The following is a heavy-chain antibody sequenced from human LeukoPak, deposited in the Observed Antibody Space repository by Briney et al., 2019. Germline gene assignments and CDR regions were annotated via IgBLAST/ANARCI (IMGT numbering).Heavy chain of an antibody. Sequence: SETLSLTCTVSGGSISSSSYYWGWIRQPPGKGLEWIGSIYYSGSTYYNPSLKSRVTISVDTSKNQFSLKLSSVTAADTAVYYCAREDAHSSSSRWFDPWGQGTLVTVSS. CDR2: IYYSGST. V-gene: IGHV4-39*02. CDR1: GGSISSSSYY. CDR3: AREDAHSSSSRWFDP. J-gene: IGHJ5*02. D-gene: IGHD6-6*01.